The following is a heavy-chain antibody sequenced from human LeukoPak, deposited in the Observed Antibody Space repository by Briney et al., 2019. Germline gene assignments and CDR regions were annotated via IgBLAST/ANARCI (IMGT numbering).Heavy chain of an antibody. V-gene: IGHV3-64*02. Sequence: GGSLRLSSAASGLTFSSHAMQWVRQAPGKGLEHVSAIVSNGGNTYYADSVRFRFTISRDNSKDTVYLQMGSLRPEDTAVYYCARGGYYAASDIWGQGALVTVSS. D-gene: IGHD3-3*01. J-gene: IGHJ4*02. CDR2: IVSNGGNT. CDR1: GLTFSSHA. CDR3: ARGGYYAASDI.